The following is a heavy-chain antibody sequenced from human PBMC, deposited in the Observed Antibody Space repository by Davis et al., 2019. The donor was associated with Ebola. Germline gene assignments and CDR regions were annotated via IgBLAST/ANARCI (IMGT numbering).Heavy chain of an antibody. Sequence: PGGSLRLSCAGSGFTFSNHWMSWVRQAPGKGLEWIGYIYYSGSTNYNPSLKSRVTISIDTSKNQFSLKLSSVTAADTAVYYCASGRVEMATPLDYWGQGTLVTVSS. J-gene: IGHJ4*02. CDR1: GFTFSNHW. D-gene: IGHD5-24*01. V-gene: IGHV4-59*08. CDR3: ASGRVEMATPLDY. CDR2: IYYSGST.